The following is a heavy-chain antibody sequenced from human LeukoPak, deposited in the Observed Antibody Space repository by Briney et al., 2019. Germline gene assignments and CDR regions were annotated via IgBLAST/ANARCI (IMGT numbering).Heavy chain of an antibody. Sequence: ASVKVSCKASGYTFTGYYMHWVRQAPGQRLEWMGWINAGNGNTKYSQKFQGRVTITRDTSASTAYMELSSLRSEDTAVYYCARDQAALLWFGESMGGWFDPWGQGTLVTVSS. J-gene: IGHJ5*02. CDR1: GYTFTGYY. D-gene: IGHD3-10*01. CDR2: INAGNGNT. V-gene: IGHV1-3*01. CDR3: ARDQAALLWFGESMGGWFDP.